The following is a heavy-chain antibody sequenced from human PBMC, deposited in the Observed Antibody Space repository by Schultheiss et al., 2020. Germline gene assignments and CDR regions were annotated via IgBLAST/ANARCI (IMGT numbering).Heavy chain of an antibody. D-gene: IGHD3-3*01. CDR3: ARFNTRSGGFDY. Sequence: GGSLRLSCAASGFTFSDHYMDWVRQAPGKGLEWVGRTRNKANNYTTEYAASVKGRFTISRDDSKNSLYLQMNSLRAEDTAVYYCARFNTRSGGFDYWGQGTLVTVSS. V-gene: IGHV3-72*01. J-gene: IGHJ4*02. CDR2: TRNKANNYTT. CDR1: GFTFSDHY.